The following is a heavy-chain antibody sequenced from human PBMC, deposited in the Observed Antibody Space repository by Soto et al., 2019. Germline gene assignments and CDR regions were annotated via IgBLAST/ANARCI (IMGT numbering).Heavy chain of an antibody. D-gene: IGHD3-16*01. CDR2: INHSGSS. CDR1: GGSFSAYY. Sequence: QVRLQQSGEGLLKLSETLHLICAVYGGSFSAYYWSWIRPHTGKGLEWIGEINHSGSSKYNPSLKSRATISEDTTKNHFSLILNSVAAADTAVYYCARDVPSRYCDLWGRGTPVTVSS. CDR3: ARDVPSRYCDL. V-gene: IGHV4-34*01. J-gene: IGHJ2*01.